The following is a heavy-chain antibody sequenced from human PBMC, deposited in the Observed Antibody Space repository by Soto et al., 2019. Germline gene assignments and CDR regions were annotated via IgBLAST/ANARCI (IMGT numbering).Heavy chain of an antibody. J-gene: IGHJ5*02. D-gene: IGHD3-10*01. CDR3: ARVIGWFGELRFDP. Sequence: LETLSLTCAVYGGSFSGYYWSWIRQPPGKGLEWIGEINHSGSTNYNPSLKSRVTISVDTSKNQFSLKLSSVTAADAAVYYCARVIGWFGELRFDPWGQGTLVTVSS. V-gene: IGHV4-34*01. CDR1: GGSFSGYY. CDR2: INHSGST.